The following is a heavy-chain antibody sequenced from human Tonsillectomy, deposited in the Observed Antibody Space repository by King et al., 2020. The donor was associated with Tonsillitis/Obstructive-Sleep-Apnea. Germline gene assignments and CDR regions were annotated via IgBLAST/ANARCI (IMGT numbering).Heavy chain of an antibody. CDR2: ISGSGTNI. V-gene: IGHV3-23*04. J-gene: IGHJ4*02. CDR1: GFTFNSYA. D-gene: IGHD2-15*01. CDR3: ATDRRWYFET. Sequence: VQLVESGGALVQPGGSLRLSCAASGFTFNSYALSWVRQAPGKGLEWVSTISGSGTNIYYAGSGKGRFTISSDNSKNTLYLQMHSRRAEGTAIYYCATDRRWYFETWGQGTLVTVSS.